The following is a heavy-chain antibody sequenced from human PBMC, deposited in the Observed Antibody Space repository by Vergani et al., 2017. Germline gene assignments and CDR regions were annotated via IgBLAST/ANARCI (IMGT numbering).Heavy chain of an antibody. CDR2: IRPYTGHT. CDR1: SHTFQTYG. V-gene: IGHV1-18*01. Sequence: QVQLVQSGAELKKPGASVSVSCKGSSHTFQTYGISWVRQAPGKGLEWMAWIRPYTGHTIYAQKFQGRVTMTRDTSISTAYMELSRLRSDDTAVYYCAREGNTVMYFDYWGQGTLVTVSS. J-gene: IGHJ4*02. CDR3: AREGNTVMYFDY. D-gene: IGHD4-17*01.